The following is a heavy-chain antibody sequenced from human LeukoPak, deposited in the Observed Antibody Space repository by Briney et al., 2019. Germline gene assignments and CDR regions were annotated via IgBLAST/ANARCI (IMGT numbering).Heavy chain of an antibody. Sequence: SETLSLTCAVYGGSFSGYYWSWIRQPPGKGLEWIGEINHRGSTNYNPSLKSRVTISVDTSKNQFSLKLSSVTAADTAVYYCARGNSYGPDYWGQGTLVTVSS. CDR3: ARGNSYGPDY. CDR1: GGSFSGYY. D-gene: IGHD5-18*01. V-gene: IGHV4-34*01. J-gene: IGHJ4*02. CDR2: INHRGST.